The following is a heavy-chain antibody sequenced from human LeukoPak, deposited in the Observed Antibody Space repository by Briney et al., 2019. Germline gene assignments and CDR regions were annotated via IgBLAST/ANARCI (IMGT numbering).Heavy chain of an antibody. V-gene: IGHV4-34*01. J-gene: IGHJ4*02. CDR3: ARLHYDSSGYYYFDY. CDR2: IYHSGST. D-gene: IGHD3-22*01. CDR1: GGSFSGYY. Sequence: PSETLSLTCAVYGGSFSGYYWSWIRQPPGKGLEWIGYIYHSGSTNYNPSLKSRGTISVDTSKNQFSLKLSSVTAADTAVYYCARLHYDSSGYYYFDYWGQGTLVTVSS.